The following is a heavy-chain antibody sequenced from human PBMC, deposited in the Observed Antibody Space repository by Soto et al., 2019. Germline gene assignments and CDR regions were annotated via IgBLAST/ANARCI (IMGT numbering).Heavy chain of an antibody. CDR3: ARSIDSSGFYFSNC. Sequence: PSETLSLTCTVSGGFISSYYWSWIRQSPGKGLELIGHIHHAGSPNYNPSLKSRVTMSLATSRNQYSLKLYSVTAADTAVYYCARSIDSSGFYFSNCWGQGTLV. CDR1: GGFISSYY. CDR2: IHHAGSP. J-gene: IGHJ4*02. V-gene: IGHV4-59*01. D-gene: IGHD3-22*01.